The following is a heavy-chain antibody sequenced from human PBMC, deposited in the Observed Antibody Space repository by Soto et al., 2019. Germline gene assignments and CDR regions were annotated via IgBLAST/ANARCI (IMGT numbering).Heavy chain of an antibody. Sequence: GGSLRLSCAASGFTFSSYGMHWVRQAPGKGLEWVAVIWYDGSNKYYADSVKGRFTISRDNSKNTLYLQMNSLRAEDTAVYYCAREGLEAREVYYFDYWGQGTLVTVSS. CDR1: GFTFSSYG. J-gene: IGHJ4*02. CDR3: AREGLEAREVYYFDY. V-gene: IGHV3-33*01. CDR2: IWYDGSNK. D-gene: IGHD6-6*01.